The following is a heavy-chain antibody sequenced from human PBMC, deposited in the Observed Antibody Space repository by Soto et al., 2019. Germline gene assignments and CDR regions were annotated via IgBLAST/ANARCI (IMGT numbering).Heavy chain of an antibody. D-gene: IGHD1-26*01. CDR1: GGSISSSSYY. Sequence: SETLSLTCTVSGGSISSSSYYGGWIRQPPGKGLEGIGSSYYSGSTYYNPSLKSRVTISVDTSKNQFSLKLSSVTAADTAVYYCARHELLGALDIWGQGTTVTV. CDR3: ARHELLGALDI. J-gene: IGHJ3*02. CDR2: SYYSGST. V-gene: IGHV4-39*01.